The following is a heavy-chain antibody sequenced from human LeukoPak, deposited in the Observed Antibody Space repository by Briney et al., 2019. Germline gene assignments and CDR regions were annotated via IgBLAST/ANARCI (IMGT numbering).Heavy chain of an antibody. Sequence: GGSLRLSCAASGFTVSSNYVSWVRQAPGKGLEWVSVIYSGGSTYYADSVKGRFTTSRDISKNTLFLQMNTLRADDTAVYYCARAGNSYNLNAFDVWGQGTMVTVSS. CDR3: ARAGNSYNLNAFDV. CDR1: GFTVSSNY. V-gene: IGHV3-53*01. D-gene: IGHD5-24*01. J-gene: IGHJ3*01. CDR2: IYSGGST.